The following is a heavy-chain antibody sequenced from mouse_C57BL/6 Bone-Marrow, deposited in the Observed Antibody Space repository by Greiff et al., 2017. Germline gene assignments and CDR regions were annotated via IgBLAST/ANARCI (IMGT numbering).Heavy chain of an antibody. Sequence: QVQLQQPGAELVRPGSSVKLFCKASGYTFTSYWMHWVKQRPIQGLEWIGNIDPSDSETHYNQKFKDKATLTVDKSSSTAYMQLSSLTSEDSAVYYCAREWVLGFAYWGQGTLVTVSA. CDR2: IDPSDSET. J-gene: IGHJ3*01. CDR1: GYTFTSYW. V-gene: IGHV1-52*01. D-gene: IGHD1-3*01. CDR3: AREWVLGFAY.